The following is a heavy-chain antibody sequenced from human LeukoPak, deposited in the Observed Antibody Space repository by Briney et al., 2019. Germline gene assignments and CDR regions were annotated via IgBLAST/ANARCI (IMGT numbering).Heavy chain of an antibody. V-gene: IGHV1-2*02. CDR3: ARFYSSSWYLSP. CDR2: INPNSGGT. Sequence: ASVKVSCKASGYTFTGYYMHWVRQAPGQGLEWMGWINPNSGGTNYAQKFQGRVTMTRDTSISTAYTELSRLRSDDTAVYYCARFYSSSWYLSPWGQGTLVTVSS. D-gene: IGHD6-13*01. CDR1: GYTFTGYY. J-gene: IGHJ5*02.